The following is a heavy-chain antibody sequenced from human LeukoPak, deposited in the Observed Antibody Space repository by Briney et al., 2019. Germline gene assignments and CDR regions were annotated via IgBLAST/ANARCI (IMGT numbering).Heavy chain of an antibody. CDR2: IYYSGST. CDR1: GGSISSYY. CDR3: AGEGYGMDV. J-gene: IGHJ6*02. V-gene: IGHV4-59*07. Sequence: SDTLSLTCTVSGGSISSYYWSWIRQPPGKGLEWIGYIYYSGSTNYNPSLKSRVTISVDTSKNQFSLKLSSVTAADTAVYYCAGEGYGMDVWGQGTTVTVSS.